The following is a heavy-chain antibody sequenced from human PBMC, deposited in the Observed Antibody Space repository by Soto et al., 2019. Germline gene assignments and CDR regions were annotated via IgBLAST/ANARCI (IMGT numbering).Heavy chain of an antibody. J-gene: IGHJ4*02. CDR2: ISYDGSNK. CDR3: ARDLAVMTILAGALAY. V-gene: IGHV3-30-3*01. Sequence: QVQLVESGGGVVQPGRSLRLSCAASGFTFSSYAMHWVRQAPGKGLEWVAVISYDGSNKYYADSVKGRFTISRDNSKNXLFLLMTILIADVMTIYYCARDLAVMTILAGALAYLVLGTLVTVFS. D-gene: IGHD6-19*01. CDR1: GFTFSSYA.